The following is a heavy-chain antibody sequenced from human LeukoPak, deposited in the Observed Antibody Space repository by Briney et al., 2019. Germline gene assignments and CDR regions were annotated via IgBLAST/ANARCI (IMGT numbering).Heavy chain of an antibody. CDR3: VKSAYGSGSYHYYYYYGMDV. D-gene: IGHD3-10*01. CDR2: ISSNGGST. V-gene: IGHV3-64D*06. Sequence: GGSLRLSCSASGFTFSSYAMHWVRQAPGKGLEYVSAISSNGGSTYYADSVKGRFTISRDNSKNTLYLQMSSLRAEDTAVYHCVKSAYGSGSYHYYYYYGMDVWGQGTTVTVSS. J-gene: IGHJ6*02. CDR1: GFTFSSYA.